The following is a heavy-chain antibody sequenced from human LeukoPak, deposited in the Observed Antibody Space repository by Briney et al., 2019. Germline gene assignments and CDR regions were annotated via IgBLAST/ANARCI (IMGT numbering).Heavy chain of an antibody. Sequence: GGSLRLSCAASGLTFTNAWMSWVRQAPGKGLEWVGRIKSKTDGGTVDYAPPVKGRFTISRDDSRNTLSLEMNFLKTEDTAVYYCTTDPGNYEISWGQGTLVSVSS. CDR2: IKSKTDGGTV. V-gene: IGHV3-15*01. CDR1: GLTFTNAW. CDR3: TTDPGNYEIS. D-gene: IGHD4-11*01. J-gene: IGHJ5*02.